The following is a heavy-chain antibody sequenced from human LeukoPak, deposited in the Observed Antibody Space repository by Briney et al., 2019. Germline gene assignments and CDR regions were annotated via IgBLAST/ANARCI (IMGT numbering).Heavy chain of an antibody. J-gene: IGHJ3*02. CDR1: GYTFTSYA. CDR2: INAGNGNT. D-gene: IGHD6-13*01. CDR3: ARDRSLYSSTWYVPRDGFDI. Sequence: ASVKVSCKTSGYTFTSYAIHWVRQAPGQRLEWMGWINAGNGNTKYSQDFQGRVTITRDTSASTAYMELSSLRSEDTAVYYCARDRSLYSSTWYVPRDGFDIWGQGTMVTVSS. V-gene: IGHV1-3*03.